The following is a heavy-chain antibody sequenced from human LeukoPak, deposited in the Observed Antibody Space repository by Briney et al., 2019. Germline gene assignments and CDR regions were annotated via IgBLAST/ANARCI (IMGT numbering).Heavy chain of an antibody. Sequence: ASVNVSCKASGYTFTSYGISWVRQAPGQGLEWMGWISAYNGNTSYAQTLQGRVTMTTDTSTSTAYMELRSLRSDDTAVYYCARVYSSRTPPGVWGKGTTVTVSS. D-gene: IGHD6-13*01. CDR2: ISAYNGNT. CDR1: GYTFTSYG. J-gene: IGHJ6*04. CDR3: ARVYSSRTPPGV. V-gene: IGHV1-18*01.